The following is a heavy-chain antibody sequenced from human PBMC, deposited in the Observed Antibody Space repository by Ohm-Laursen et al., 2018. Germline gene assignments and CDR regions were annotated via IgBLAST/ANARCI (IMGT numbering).Heavy chain of an antibody. Sequence: SLRLSCAASGVTFSTYTINWVRQAPGKGLEWVAVVSYDEKYKNYVDSVKGRFTVSRDNSKDTLYLQMNSLRNEDTAIYYCAKDVGVAFAYDSWGQGTLVTVSS. J-gene: IGHJ4*02. CDR3: AKDVGVAFAYDS. CDR1: GVTFSTYT. CDR2: VSYDEKYK. V-gene: IGHV3-30*18. D-gene: IGHD2-15*01.